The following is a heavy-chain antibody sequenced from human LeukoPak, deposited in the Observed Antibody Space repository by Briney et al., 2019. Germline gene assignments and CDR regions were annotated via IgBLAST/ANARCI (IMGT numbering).Heavy chain of an antibody. CDR1: GFTFSSSA. V-gene: IGHV3-23*01. CDR2: ISNNGGYT. J-gene: IGHJ4*02. Sequence: PAGGSLRLSCAASGFTFSSSAMSWVRQAPGKGLEWVSAISNNGGYTYYADSVQGRFTVSRDNAKNTLYLQVNNLRAEDTAVYYCARGPNSNWSGLDFWGQGTLLTVSS. CDR3: ARGPNSNWSGLDF. D-gene: IGHD6-6*01.